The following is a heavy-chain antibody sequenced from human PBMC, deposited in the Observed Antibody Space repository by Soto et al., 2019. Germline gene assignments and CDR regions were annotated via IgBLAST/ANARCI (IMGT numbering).Heavy chain of an antibody. CDR2: ILYSGST. CDR1: GGSVSRGSYY. V-gene: IGHV4-61*01. J-gene: IGHJ4*02. Sequence: SETLSLTCSVSGGSVSRGSYYWSWIRQPPGEGLEWVGYILYSGSTNYNPSLKSRVTMSVDTSENQFSLKLSSVTAADTAVYYCARENGCWYDYWGQGTLDTVSS. D-gene: IGHD2-2*03. CDR3: ARENGCWYDY.